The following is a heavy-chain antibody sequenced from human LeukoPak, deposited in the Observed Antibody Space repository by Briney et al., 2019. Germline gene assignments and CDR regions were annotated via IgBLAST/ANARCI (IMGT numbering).Heavy chain of an antibody. V-gene: IGHV1-69*04. CDR2: IIPILGIA. Sequence: ASVKVSCKASGSTFSSYAISWVRQAPGQGLEWMGRIIPILGIANYAQKFQGRVTITADKSTSTAYMELSSLRSEDTAVYYCAREGRDGYNYNWGQGTLVTVSS. D-gene: IGHD5-12*01. J-gene: IGHJ4*02. CDR3: AREGRDGYNYN. CDR1: GSTFSSYA.